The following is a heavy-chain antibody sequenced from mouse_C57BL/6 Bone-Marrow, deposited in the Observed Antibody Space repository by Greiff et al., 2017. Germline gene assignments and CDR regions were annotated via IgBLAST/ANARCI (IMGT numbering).Heavy chain of an antibody. V-gene: IGHV5-4*01. D-gene: IGHD4-1*01. CDR2: ISDGGSYT. CDR3: ARGTVYYAMDY. Sequence: EVQLVESGGGLVKPGGSLKLSCAASGFTFSSYAMSWVRQTPEKRLEWVATISDGGSYTYYPDNVKGRFTISRDNAKNNLYLQMSHLKSEDTAMYYCARGTVYYAMDYWGQGTSVTVSS. J-gene: IGHJ4*01. CDR1: GFTFSSYA.